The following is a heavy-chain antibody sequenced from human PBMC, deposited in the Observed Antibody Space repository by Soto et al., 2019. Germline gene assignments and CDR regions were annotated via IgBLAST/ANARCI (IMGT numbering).Heavy chain of an antibody. J-gene: IGHJ4*02. Sequence: QVQLVPSGAEVKKPGASMKVSCKASGYICANHYIHWVRQAPGQGLEWMGIINPSGGSTNELQKVQGRVTMTRDTSTSTVYMELSSLRSEDTAVYFCARADYYDGSGFYYDYWGQGTLVSVSS. CDR2: INPSGGST. CDR1: GYICANHY. D-gene: IGHD3-22*01. V-gene: IGHV1-46*01. CDR3: ARADYYDGSGFYYDY.